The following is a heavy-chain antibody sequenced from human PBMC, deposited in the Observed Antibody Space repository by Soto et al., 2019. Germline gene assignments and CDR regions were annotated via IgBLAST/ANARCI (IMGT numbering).Heavy chain of an antibody. CDR3: AHRRGGYNWDDAHFDY. CDR1: GFSLSTTGVG. J-gene: IGHJ4*02. D-gene: IGHD1-20*01. Sequence: QITLKESGPTLVKPTQTLTLTCSFSGFSLSTTGVGVGWIRQPPVKALEWLGFAYWDDDNRYSPSLKSRLTITKDTSGDPVVLTMTNIDPVDTATYFCAHRRGGYNWDDAHFDYWGQGTLVTVSS. V-gene: IGHV2-5*02. CDR2: AYWDDDN.